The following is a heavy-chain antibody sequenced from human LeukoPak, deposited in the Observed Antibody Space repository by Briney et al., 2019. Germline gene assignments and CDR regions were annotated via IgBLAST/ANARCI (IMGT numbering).Heavy chain of an antibody. D-gene: IGHD5-24*01. J-gene: IGHJ4*02. CDR2: IYYSGST. CDR1: GGSISSYY. CDR3: ARDSGDGYNLS. Sequence: SETLSLTCTVSGGSISSYYWSWIRQPPGKGQEWIGYIYYSGSTNYNPSLKSRVTISVDTSKNQFSLKLSSVTAADTAVYYCARDSGDGYNLSWGQGTLVTVSS. V-gene: IGHV4-59*01.